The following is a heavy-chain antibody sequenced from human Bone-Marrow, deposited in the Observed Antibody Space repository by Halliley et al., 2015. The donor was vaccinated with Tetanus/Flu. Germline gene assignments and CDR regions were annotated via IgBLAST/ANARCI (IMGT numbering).Heavy chain of an antibody. V-gene: IGHV3-53*01. J-gene: IGHJ4*02. CDR3: ARGGGVGSWYGPADY. D-gene: IGHD6-13*01. Sequence: SLRLSCAASGLTVTRNYMSWVRQAPGKGLEWVSVIYTGGSTYYSDSVKGRFTISRDSSKNTLLLQMNSLRAEDTAVYYCARGGGVGSWYGPADYWGQGTLVTVSS. CDR1: GLTVTRNY. CDR2: IYTGGST.